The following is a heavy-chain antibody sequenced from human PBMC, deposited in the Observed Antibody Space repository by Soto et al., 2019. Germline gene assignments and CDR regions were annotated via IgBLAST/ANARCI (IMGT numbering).Heavy chain of an antibody. CDR2: VNPNSGGT. J-gene: IGHJ3*02. D-gene: IGHD2-15*01. Sequence: ASVQVSCRASGYTFTGYYMHWVGQAPGQGREGMGWVNPNSGGTNYAPKFQGRVTMIRGASISTAYMELSRLRCDDTAVYYCAGEKRKESSHGAIDIWGQGTMVTVSS. V-gene: IGHV1-2*02. CDR3: AGEKRKESSHGAIDI. CDR1: GYTFTGYY.